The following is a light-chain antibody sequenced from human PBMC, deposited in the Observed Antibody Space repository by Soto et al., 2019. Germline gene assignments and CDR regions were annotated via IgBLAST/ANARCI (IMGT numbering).Light chain of an antibody. CDR3: QSHDNSLSGFYV. CDR2: GNT. V-gene: IGLV1-40*01. CDR1: STNIGAGYA. J-gene: IGLJ1*01. Sequence: QSVLTQAPSVSGAPGQRVTVSCTGSSTNIGAGYAVHWYQQLPGTAPKLLIYGNTIRPSGVPDRFSGSRSATSASLAITGLQAEDEADYYCQSHDNSLSGFYVFGTGTKLTVL.